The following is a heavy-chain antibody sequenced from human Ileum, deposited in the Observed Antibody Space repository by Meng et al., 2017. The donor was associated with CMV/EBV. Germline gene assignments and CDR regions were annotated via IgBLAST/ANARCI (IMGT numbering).Heavy chain of an antibody. D-gene: IGHD2-15*01. CDR2: ISWNSGSI. CDR3: AKGGWWAWYYFDY. Sequence: GRFLRPSCAASGFTSDDYAKNWVRQAPGKGLEWVSDISWNSGSIGYADSVKGRFTISRDNAKNSLYLQMNSLRAEDTALYYCAKGGWWAWYYFDYWGQGTLVTVSS. CDR1: GFTSDDYA. V-gene: IGHV3-9*02. J-gene: IGHJ4*02.